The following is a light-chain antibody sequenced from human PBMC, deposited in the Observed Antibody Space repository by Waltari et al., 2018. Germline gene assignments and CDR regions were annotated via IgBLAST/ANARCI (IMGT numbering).Light chain of an antibody. J-gene: IGKJ1*01. CDR1: QSINNW. CDR3: QQYQHYPLT. Sequence: DIQMTQSPSTLSASVGDSVTITCRASQSINNWLAWYKQKPGKAPKVLIYKASSLESGVPSRFSGSVSGTEFTLTISSLQPDDFATYYCQQYQHYPLTFGQGTKVEIK. V-gene: IGKV1-5*03. CDR2: KAS.